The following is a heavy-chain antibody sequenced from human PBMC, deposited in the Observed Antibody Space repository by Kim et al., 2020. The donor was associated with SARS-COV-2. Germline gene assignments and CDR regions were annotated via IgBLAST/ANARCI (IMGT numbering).Heavy chain of an antibody. Sequence: SETLSLTCAVYGGSFSGYYWSWIRQPPGKGLEWIGEINHSGSTNYNPSLKSRVTISVDTSKNQFSLKLSSVTAADTAVYYCAKLVRRITMVRGVYYFDYWGQGTRVTVS. J-gene: IGHJ4*02. CDR3: AKLVRRITMVRGVYYFDY. D-gene: IGHD3-10*01. V-gene: IGHV4-34*01. CDR2: INHSGST. CDR1: GGSFSGYY.